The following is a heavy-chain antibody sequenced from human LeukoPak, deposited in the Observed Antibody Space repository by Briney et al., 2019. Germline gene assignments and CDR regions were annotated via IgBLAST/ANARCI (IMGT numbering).Heavy chain of an antibody. Sequence: PGGSLRLSCAVSGFTFDDYAMHWVRQAPGKGLEWVSLISWDGGSTYYADSVKGRFTISRDNSKNTLYLQMNSLRAEDTAVYYCARLLLFRPNAFDIWGQGTMVTVSS. CDR3: ARLLLFRPNAFDI. V-gene: IGHV3-43D*03. D-gene: IGHD3-22*01. CDR2: ISWDGGST. J-gene: IGHJ3*02. CDR1: GFTFDDYA.